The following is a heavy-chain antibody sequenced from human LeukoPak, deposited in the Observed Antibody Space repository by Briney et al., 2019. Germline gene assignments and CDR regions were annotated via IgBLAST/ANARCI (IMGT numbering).Heavy chain of an antibody. Sequence: GGSLRLSCAASGFTFSSYSMNWVRQAPGKGLEWVSYISSSSSTIYYADSVKGRFTISRDNAKNSLYLQMNSLRAEDTAVYYCARVLSALGELGMDVWGQGTTVTVSS. CDR2: ISSSSSTI. D-gene: IGHD3-16*01. CDR1: GFTFSSYS. V-gene: IGHV3-48*04. CDR3: ARVLSALGELGMDV. J-gene: IGHJ6*02.